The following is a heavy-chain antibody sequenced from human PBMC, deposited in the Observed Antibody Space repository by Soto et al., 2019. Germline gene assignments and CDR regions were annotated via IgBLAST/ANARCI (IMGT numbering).Heavy chain of an antibody. D-gene: IGHD2-2*01. V-gene: IGHV3-23*01. J-gene: IGHJ6*03. Sequence: LRLSCAASGFTFSNFAMSWVRHAPGKGLEWVSEISGSTGTTYYADSVKGRFIISRDNSKNTVHLQMNSLRAEDTAVYYCAKDTSSSPYYMDVWGKGTAVTVS. CDR1: GFTFSNFA. CDR2: ISGSTGTT. CDR3: AKDTSSSPYYMDV.